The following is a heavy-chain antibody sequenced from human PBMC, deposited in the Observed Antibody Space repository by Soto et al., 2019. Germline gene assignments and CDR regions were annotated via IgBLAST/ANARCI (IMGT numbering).Heavy chain of an antibody. CDR2: IRSKAKSYAT. V-gene: IGHV3-73*01. CDR3: TADTAMTSYGMDV. Sequence: PGGSLRLSCAASGFTFSGSAMHWVRQASGKGLEWVGRIRSKAKSYATAYAESVKGRFTISRDDSKNTAYLQMNSLKTEDTAVYYCTADTAMTSYGMDVWGQGTTFTVSS. J-gene: IGHJ6*02. CDR1: GFTFSGSA. D-gene: IGHD5-18*01.